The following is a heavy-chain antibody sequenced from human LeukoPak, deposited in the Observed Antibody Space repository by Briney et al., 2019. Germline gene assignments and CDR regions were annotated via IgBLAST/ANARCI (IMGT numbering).Heavy chain of an antibody. Sequence: GGSLRLSCAASGFTFSSYGMHWVRQAPGKGLEWVAVISYDGSNKYYADSVKGRFTISRDNSKNTLYLQMNSLRAEDTAVYYCARDLVNYYDSSGHQPLVGYWGQGTLVTVSS. CDR1: GFTFSSYG. CDR2: ISYDGSNK. V-gene: IGHV3-30*03. J-gene: IGHJ4*02. CDR3: ARDLVNYYDSSGHQPLVGY. D-gene: IGHD3-22*01.